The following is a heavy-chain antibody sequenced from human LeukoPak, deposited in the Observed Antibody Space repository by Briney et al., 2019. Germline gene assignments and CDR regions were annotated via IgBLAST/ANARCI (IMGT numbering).Heavy chain of an antibody. CDR2: IYHSGST. V-gene: IGHV4-34*01. J-gene: IGHJ5*02. CDR3: ARADDGSYYP. Sequence: SETLSLTCAVYGGSFSGYYWSWIRQPPGKGLEWIGYIYHSGSTYYNPSLKSRVTISVDRSKNQFSLKLSSVTAADTAVYYCARADDGSYYPWGQGTLVTVSS. D-gene: IGHD1-26*01. CDR1: GGSFSGYY.